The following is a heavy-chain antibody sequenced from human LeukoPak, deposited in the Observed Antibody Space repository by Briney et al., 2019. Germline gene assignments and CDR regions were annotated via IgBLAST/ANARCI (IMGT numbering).Heavy chain of an antibody. V-gene: IGHV1-3*01. Sequence: ASVKVSCKASGYTFTSYAMHWVRQAPGQRLEWMGWINAGNGNTKYSQKFQGRVTITRDTSASTAYMELSSLRSEDTAVYYCARASRILTGLDYWGQGTLVTVSS. CDR1: GYTFTSYA. CDR2: INAGNGNT. CDR3: ARASRILTGLDY. D-gene: IGHD3-9*01. J-gene: IGHJ4*02.